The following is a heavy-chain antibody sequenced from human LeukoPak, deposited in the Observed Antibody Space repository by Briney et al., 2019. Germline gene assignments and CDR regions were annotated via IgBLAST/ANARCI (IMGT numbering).Heavy chain of an antibody. J-gene: IGHJ4*02. CDR1: GFTFSNHA. V-gene: IGHV3-23*01. CDR3: AKTSVGEGRIIGSGYFDN. CDR2: ISGSGTVT. Sequence: GGSLRLSCAASGFTFSNHAMNWVRQAPGKGLEWVSIISGSGTVTYYADSVKGRFTISRDNSKNTLYPQMNSLRAEDTAVYYCAKTSVGEGRIIGSGYFDNWGQGTLVTVSS. D-gene: IGHD2-15*01.